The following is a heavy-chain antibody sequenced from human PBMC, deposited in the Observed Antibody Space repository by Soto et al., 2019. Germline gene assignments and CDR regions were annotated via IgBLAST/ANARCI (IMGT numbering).Heavy chain of an antibody. Sequence: SVKVSCKVSGYTLTELSMHWVRQAPGKGLEWMGGFDPEDGETIYAQKFQGRVTMTEDTSTDTAYMELSSLRSEDTAVYYCATEAWFGRPAPLDYWGQGTLVTVSS. CDR1: GYTLTELS. J-gene: IGHJ4*02. CDR2: FDPEDGET. V-gene: IGHV1-24*01. CDR3: ATEAWFGRPAPLDY. D-gene: IGHD3-10*01.